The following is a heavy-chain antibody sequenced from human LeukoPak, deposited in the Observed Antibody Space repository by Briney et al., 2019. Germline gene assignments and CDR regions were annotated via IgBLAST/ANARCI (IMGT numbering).Heavy chain of an antibody. CDR3: LGGMGKAY. CDR1: GFTLGSYG. Sequence: PGGSLRLSCAGSGFTLGSYGMTWVRQAPGKGLEWVSYISTSGGTTYYADSVKGRFTISRDNAENSLTLQMNSLRAEDTAVYYGLGGMGKAYCGQGTLVTVSS. J-gene: IGHJ4*02. CDR2: ISTSGGTT. D-gene: IGHD7-27*01. V-gene: IGHV3-48*03.